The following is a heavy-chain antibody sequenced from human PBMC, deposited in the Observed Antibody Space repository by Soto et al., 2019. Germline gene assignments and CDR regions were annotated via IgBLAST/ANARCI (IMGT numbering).Heavy chain of an antibody. Sequence: QVQLVESGGGVVQPGRSLRLSCAASGFTFSSYGMHWVRQAPGKGLEWVAVISYDGSNKYYADSVKGRFTISRDNSKNTLYLQMNSLRAEDTAVYYCAKGNLGIAARNYFDYWGQGTLVTVSS. CDR2: ISYDGSNK. CDR3: AKGNLGIAARNYFDY. V-gene: IGHV3-30*18. CDR1: GFTFSSYG. J-gene: IGHJ4*02. D-gene: IGHD6-6*01.